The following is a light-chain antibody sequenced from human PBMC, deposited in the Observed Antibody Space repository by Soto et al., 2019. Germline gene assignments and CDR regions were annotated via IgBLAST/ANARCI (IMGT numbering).Light chain of an antibody. CDR2: DDS. V-gene: IGLV3-21*02. J-gene: IGLJ1*01. CDR3: QVWDSSSDHYV. Sequence: SYELTQAPSVSAAPGQTARITCGGKDVGSKSVHWYQQKPGQAPVLVVYDDSDRPSGIPERFSGSNSGNTATLTISRVEVGDEADYSCQVWDSSSDHYVFGTGTKVTVL. CDR1: DVGSKS.